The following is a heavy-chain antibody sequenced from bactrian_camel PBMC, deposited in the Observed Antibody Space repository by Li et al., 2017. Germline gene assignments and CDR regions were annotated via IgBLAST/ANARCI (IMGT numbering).Heavy chain of an antibody. CDR1: GYSYSISS. D-gene: IGHD2*01. Sequence: ASGYSYSISSCICWFRQAPGQQREGVALIGTTRGDFAYANSVKGRFTIAQDHANNSVDLQMNNLKSEDTAMYYCSADGGGY. CDR2: IGTTRGDFA. V-gene: IGHV3-3*01.